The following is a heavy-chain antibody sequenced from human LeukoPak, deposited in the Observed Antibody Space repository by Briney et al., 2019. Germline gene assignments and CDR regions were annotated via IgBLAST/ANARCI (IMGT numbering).Heavy chain of an antibody. CDR3: AKDMGKMATILDY. Sequence: GSLRLPCAASGFTFSSYAMNWVRQAPGKGLEWVSYITRSSTTIYYADSVKGRFTISRDNAKNSLYLQMNSLRAEDTALYYCAKDMGKMATILDYWGQGTLVTVSS. V-gene: IGHV3-48*04. CDR2: ITRSSTTI. CDR1: GFTFSSYA. J-gene: IGHJ4*02. D-gene: IGHD5-24*01.